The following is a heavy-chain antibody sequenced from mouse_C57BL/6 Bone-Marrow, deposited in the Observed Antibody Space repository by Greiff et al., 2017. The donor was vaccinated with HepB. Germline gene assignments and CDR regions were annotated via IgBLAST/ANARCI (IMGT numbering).Heavy chain of an antibody. J-gene: IGHJ2*01. CDR3: ARRGAGPFYFDC. D-gene: IGHD3-3*01. Sequence: QVQLQQSGPELVKPGASAKISCKASGYAFSSSWMNWVKQRPGKGLEWIGRIYPGDGDTNYNGKFKGKATLTADKSSSTAYMQLSSLTSEDSAVYFCARRGAGPFYFDCWGQGATPTDSS. CDR2: IYPGDGDT. CDR1: GYAFSSSW. V-gene: IGHV1-82*01.